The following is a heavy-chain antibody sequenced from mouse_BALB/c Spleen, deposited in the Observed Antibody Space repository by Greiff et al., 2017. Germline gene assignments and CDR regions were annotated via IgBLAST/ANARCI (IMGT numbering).Heavy chain of an antibody. Sequence: VQLQQPGAELVKPGASVKLSCKASGYTFTSYWMHWVKQRPGQGLEWIGEINPSNGRTNYNEKFKSKATLTVDKSSSTAYMQLSSLTSEDSAVYDGASSVDSSRKNAMDYWGQGTSVTVSS. CDR3: ASSVDSSRKNAMDY. CDR1: GYTFTSYW. CDR2: INPSNGRT. D-gene: IGHD3-2*01. J-gene: IGHJ4*01. V-gene: IGHV1S81*02.